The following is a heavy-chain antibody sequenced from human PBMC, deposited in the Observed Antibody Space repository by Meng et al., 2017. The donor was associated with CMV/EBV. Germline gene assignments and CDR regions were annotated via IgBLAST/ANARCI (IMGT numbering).Heavy chain of an antibody. CDR1: FTGYY. D-gene: IGHD2-2*01. CDR3: ARVGLVYCSSTSCRNWFDP. CDR2: INPNSGGT. Sequence: FTGYYTHWVRQAPGQGLEWMGWINPNSGGTNYAQKFQGRVTMTRDTSISTAYMELSRLRSDDTAVYYCARVGLVYCSSTSCRNWFDPWGQGTLVTVSS. V-gene: IGHV1-2*02. J-gene: IGHJ5*02.